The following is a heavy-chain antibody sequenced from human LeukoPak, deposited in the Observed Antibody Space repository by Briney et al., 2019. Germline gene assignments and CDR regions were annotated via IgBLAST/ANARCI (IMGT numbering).Heavy chain of an antibody. V-gene: IGHV1-18*01. J-gene: IGHJ4*02. CDR1: GYALTRYG. Sequence: ASVKVSCKASGYALTRYGISWVRQAPGQGLEWMGWISAYNGNRNSAQKFQGRVTMTTDTSTSTVYMELRSLRSDDTAVYYCARDNGAGNLYFDYWGQGTLVTVSS. CDR2: ISAYNGNR. D-gene: IGHD1-1*01. CDR3: ARDNGAGNLYFDY.